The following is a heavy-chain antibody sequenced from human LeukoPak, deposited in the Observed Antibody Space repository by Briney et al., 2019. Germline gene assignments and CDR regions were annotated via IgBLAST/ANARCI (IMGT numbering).Heavy chain of an antibody. CDR3: ARARSSGWYRDY. Sequence: PGGSLRLSCTASGFTFDSYAMSWVRQAPGKGLEWVSSISSSSYIYYADSVKGRFTISRDNAENSLYLQMNSLRAEDTAMYYCARARSSGWYRDYWGQGTLVTVSS. D-gene: IGHD6-19*01. CDR1: GFTFDSYA. J-gene: IGHJ4*02. V-gene: IGHV3-21*01. CDR2: ISSSSYI.